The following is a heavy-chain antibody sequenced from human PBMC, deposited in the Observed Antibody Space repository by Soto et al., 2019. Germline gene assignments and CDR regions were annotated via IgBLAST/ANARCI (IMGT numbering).Heavy chain of an antibody. CDR2: IYAGTIT. CDR1: GITVSSYY. J-gene: IGHJ4*02. Sequence: GSLRLSCAVSGITVSSYYMSWVRQAAGKGLEWVSVIYAGTITYYADSVKGRFTIYRDNSKNTLNLEMNSLRVEDTAVYYCARIPYDNSGTIFDYWGQGTLVTVSS. D-gene: IGHD3-22*01. CDR3: ARIPYDNSGTIFDY. V-gene: IGHV3-53*01.